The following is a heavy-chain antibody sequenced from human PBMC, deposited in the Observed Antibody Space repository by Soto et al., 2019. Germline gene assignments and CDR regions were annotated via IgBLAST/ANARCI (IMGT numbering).Heavy chain of an antibody. Sequence: ASVKVSCKASGYTFTGYYMHWVRQAPGQGLEWMGWINPNSGGTNYAQKFQGWVTMTRDTSISTAYMELSRLRSDDTAVYYCASRNPAYYDFWSGYYAFDIWGQGTMVTVS. CDR1: GYTFTGYY. J-gene: IGHJ3*02. CDR2: INPNSGGT. CDR3: ASRNPAYYDFWSGYYAFDI. V-gene: IGHV1-2*04. D-gene: IGHD3-3*01.